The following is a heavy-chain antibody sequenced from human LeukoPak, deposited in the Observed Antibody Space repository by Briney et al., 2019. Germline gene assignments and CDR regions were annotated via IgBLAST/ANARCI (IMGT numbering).Heavy chain of an antibody. J-gene: IGHJ4*02. Sequence: SETLSLTCTVSGGSISSYYWSWIRQPPGKGLEWIGYIYYSGSTNYNPSLKSRVTISVDTSKNQFSLKLSSVTAAVTAVYYCARDDGAWYYDVWGQGTLVTVSS. CDR1: GGSISSYY. D-gene: IGHD3-22*01. CDR2: IYYSGST. V-gene: IGHV4-59*01. CDR3: ARDDGAWYYDV.